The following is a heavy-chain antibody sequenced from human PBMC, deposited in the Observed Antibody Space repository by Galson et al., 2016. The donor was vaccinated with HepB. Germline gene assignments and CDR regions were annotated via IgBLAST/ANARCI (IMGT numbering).Heavy chain of an antibody. J-gene: IGHJ3*02. Sequence: SLRLSCAASRFTFSNYWMSWVRQAPGKGLEWVANIKKDGSEKYNADSVKGRFTISRDNAKNPLYLQMNSLRAEDTAVYYCAREWLRGYFDWFRKGAFDIWGQGTMVTVSS. D-gene: IGHD3-9*01. V-gene: IGHV3-7*03. CDR2: IKKDGSEK. CDR1: RFTFSNYW. CDR3: AREWLRGYFDWFRKGAFDI.